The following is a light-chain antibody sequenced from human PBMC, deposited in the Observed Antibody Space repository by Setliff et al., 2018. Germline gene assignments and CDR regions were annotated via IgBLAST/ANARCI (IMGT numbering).Light chain of an antibody. CDR1: SSDIGDSNY. J-gene: IGLJ2*01. Sequence: QSALAQPASVSGSPGQSITISCTGASSDIGDSNYVSWYQQHPGKAPKLIIFDVSVRPSGVSNRFSGSKSGNTASLSISGLQAEDEAEYYCSSYGSSTLLFGGGTKVTVL. V-gene: IGLV2-14*01. CDR3: SSYGSSTLL. CDR2: DVS.